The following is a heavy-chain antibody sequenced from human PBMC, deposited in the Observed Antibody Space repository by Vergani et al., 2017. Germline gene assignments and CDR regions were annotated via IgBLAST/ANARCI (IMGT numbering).Heavy chain of an antibody. CDR1: GGTFSSYA. CDR2: IIPILGIA. CDR3: ARLRLLYMDAFDI. D-gene: IGHD3-3*01. Sequence: QVQLVQSGAEVKKPGSSVKVSCKASGGTFSSYAISLVRQAPGQGLEWMGRIIPILGIANYAQKFQGRVTITADKSTSTAYMELSSLRSEDTAVYYCARLRLLYMDAFDIWGQGTMVTVPS. V-gene: IGHV1-69*04. J-gene: IGHJ3*02.